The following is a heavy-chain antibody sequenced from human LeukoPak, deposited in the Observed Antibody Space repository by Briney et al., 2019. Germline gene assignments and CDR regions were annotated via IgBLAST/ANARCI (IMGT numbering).Heavy chain of an antibody. CDR2: ISGSGGST. D-gene: IGHD6-19*01. CDR1: GFTFSSYA. Sequence: AGGSLILSCAASGFTFSSYAMSWVRQAPGKGLVWVSGISGSGGSTFYTDSVKGRFTISRDNSKNTLNLQMNSLRAEGTAVYYCAKDRAVVGDYWYFDLWGRGTLVTVSS. J-gene: IGHJ2*01. V-gene: IGHV3-23*01. CDR3: AKDRAVVGDYWYFDL.